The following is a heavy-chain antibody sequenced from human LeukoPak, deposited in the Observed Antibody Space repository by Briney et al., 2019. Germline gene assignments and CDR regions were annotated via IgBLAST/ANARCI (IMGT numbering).Heavy chain of an antibody. CDR2: IHYSGSA. Sequence: SETLSLTCTVSGGSISSGTYYWGWFRQPPGKGLEWIGSIHYSGSAYYNPSLKSRVTISVDTSKNQFSLKLSSVTATDTAVYYCAREEGRYGYNLDYWGQGTLVAVSS. CDR1: GGSISSGTYY. V-gene: IGHV4-39*02. J-gene: IGHJ4*02. D-gene: IGHD5-24*01. CDR3: AREEGRYGYNLDY.